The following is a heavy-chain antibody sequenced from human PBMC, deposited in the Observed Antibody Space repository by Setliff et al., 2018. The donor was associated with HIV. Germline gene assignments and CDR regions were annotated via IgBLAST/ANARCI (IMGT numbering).Heavy chain of an antibody. Sequence: PSETLSLTCAVYGGSFSDYYWTWIRQPAGKGLQWIGRIHTSGNTNYNPSLKSRVTISVDTSKSQYSLKLSSLTAADTAVYYCARGRTQWPNYNYFDPWGLGTLVTVSS. D-gene: IGHD6-19*01. CDR2: IHTSGNT. J-gene: IGHJ5*02. CDR3: ARGRTQWPNYNYFDP. V-gene: IGHV4-59*10. CDR1: GGSFSDYY.